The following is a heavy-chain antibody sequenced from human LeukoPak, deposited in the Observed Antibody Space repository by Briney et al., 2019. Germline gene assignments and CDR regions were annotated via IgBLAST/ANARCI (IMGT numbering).Heavy chain of an antibody. V-gene: IGHV3-30*02. CDR3: AKDRGYGIDY. CDR2: IRHDGSNK. CDR1: GFSFSGYV. Sequence: GGSLRLSCAASGFSFSGYVMCWVRQAPGKGLECVAFIRHDGSNKYVDSVKGRFTISRDNSKNTLYLQMNSLRTEDTAVYYCAKDRGYGIDYWGQGTLVTVSS. D-gene: IGHD5-12*01. J-gene: IGHJ4*02.